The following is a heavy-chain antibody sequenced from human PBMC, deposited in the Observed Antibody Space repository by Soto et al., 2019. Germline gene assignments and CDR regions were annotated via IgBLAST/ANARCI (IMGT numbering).Heavy chain of an antibody. CDR2: ISYDGSNK. V-gene: IGHV3-30-3*01. CDR1: GFTFSSYA. J-gene: IGHJ4*02. D-gene: IGHD5-18*01. CDR3: ARGLDTAMVICAY. Sequence: LGGSLRLSCSASGFTFSSYAMHWVRQAPGKGLEWVAVISYDGSNKYYADSVKGRFTISRDNSKNTLYLQMNSLRAEDTAVYYCARGLDTAMVICAYWGQGTLVTVSS.